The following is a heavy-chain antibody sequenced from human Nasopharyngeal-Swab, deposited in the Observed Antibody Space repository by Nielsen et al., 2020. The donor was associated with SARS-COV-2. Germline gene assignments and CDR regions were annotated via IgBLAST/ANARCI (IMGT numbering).Heavy chain of an antibody. CDR3: ARQDVSGSYRFMVY. D-gene: IGHD3-16*02. J-gene: IGHJ4*02. CDR1: GGSISSGCYY. V-gene: IGHV4-61*01. CDR2: IYYTQST. Sequence: SETLSLTCTVSGGSISSGCYYWSWIRQHPGKGLEWIGYIYYTQSTMYNPSLKARVTLSVDTSENQFSLRPTSVTAADSAVYYCARQDVSGSYRFMVYWGQGTLVTVSS.